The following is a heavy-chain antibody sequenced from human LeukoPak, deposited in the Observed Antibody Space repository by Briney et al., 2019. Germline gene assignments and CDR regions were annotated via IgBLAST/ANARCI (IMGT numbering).Heavy chain of an antibody. CDR2: ITGSGGST. CDR3: ARDSYGMDV. CDR1: GFTFSSNT. V-gene: IGHV3-23*01. Sequence: GGSLRLSCAASGFTFSSNTMSWVRQAPGKGLEWVSAITGSGGSTYHADSVKGRFTISRDNSKNTLYLQMNRLRAEDTAVYYCARDSYGMDVWGQGSTVTVSS. J-gene: IGHJ6*02.